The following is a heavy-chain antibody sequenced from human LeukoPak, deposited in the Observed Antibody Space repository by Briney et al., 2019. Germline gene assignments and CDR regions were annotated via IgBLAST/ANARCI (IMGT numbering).Heavy chain of an antibody. D-gene: IGHD3-10*01. Sequence: GRSLRLSCAASGFTFSSYGMHWVRQAPGKGLEWVSYISSSSSTIYYADSVKGRFTISRDNAKNSLYLQMNSLRDEDTAVYYCAPTGVGSFDYWGQGTLVTVSS. CDR2: ISSSSSTI. CDR1: GFTFSSYG. V-gene: IGHV3-48*02. CDR3: APTGVGSFDY. J-gene: IGHJ4*02.